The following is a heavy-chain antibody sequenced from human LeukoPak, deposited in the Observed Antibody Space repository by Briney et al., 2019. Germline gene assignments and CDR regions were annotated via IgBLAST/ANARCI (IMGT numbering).Heavy chain of an antibody. V-gene: IGHV4-38-2*02. CDR2: IYHSGST. Sequence: SETLSLTCTVSGYSTSSGYYWGWIRQPPGKGLEWIGYIYHSGSTYYNPSLKSRVTISVDRSKNQFSLKLSSVTAADTAVYYCARDRRGYYDKSGWFDPWGQGTLVTVSS. CDR1: GYSTSSGYY. J-gene: IGHJ5*02. D-gene: IGHD3-22*01. CDR3: ARDRRGYYDKSGWFDP.